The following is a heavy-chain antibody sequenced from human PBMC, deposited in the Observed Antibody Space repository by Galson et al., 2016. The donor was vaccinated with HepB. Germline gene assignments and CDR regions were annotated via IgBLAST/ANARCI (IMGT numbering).Heavy chain of an antibody. J-gene: IGHJ4*02. V-gene: IGHV6-1*01. CDR1: GDSVSSHSAV. Sequence: CAISGDSVSSHSAVWNWIRQSPSRGLEWLGRTYYRSRWYNDYATSVKGRITINGDTSKNQFSIRLTSVTPEDTAMYFCARDPQHVVEEGFDYWGQGTLVTVSS. D-gene: IGHD2-15*01. CDR3: ARDPQHVVEEGFDY. CDR2: TYYRSRWYN.